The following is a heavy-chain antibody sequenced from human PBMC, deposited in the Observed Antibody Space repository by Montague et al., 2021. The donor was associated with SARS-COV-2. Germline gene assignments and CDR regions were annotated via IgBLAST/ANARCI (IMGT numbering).Heavy chain of an antibody. J-gene: IGHJ6*02. CDR1: GGSFSGYY. D-gene: IGHD3-10*01. CDR3: ARVRYYGSGTSLGMDV. Sequence: SETLSLTCAVYGGSFSGYYWSWIRQPPGKGLDWIGEINHSGRTNYNPSLKSRVTISVDTSKNQFSLKLSSVTAADTAVYYCARVRYYGSGTSLGMDVWGQGTTVTVSS. V-gene: IGHV4-34*01. CDR2: INHSGRT.